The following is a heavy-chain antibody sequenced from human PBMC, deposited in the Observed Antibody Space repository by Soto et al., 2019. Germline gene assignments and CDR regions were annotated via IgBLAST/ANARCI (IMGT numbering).Heavy chain of an antibody. Sequence: PGESLKISCKSSGYDFTHYWVGWVRQMPGKGLEWMGIIHPRGSDTRYSPSFQGQVTISADKSISTAYLHWSSLRASDTAIYYCASIAVAGTRFDCWGQGTLVTVSS. CDR2: IHPRGSDT. CDR3: ASIAVAGTRFDC. V-gene: IGHV5-51*01. CDR1: GYDFTHYW. D-gene: IGHD6-19*01. J-gene: IGHJ4*02.